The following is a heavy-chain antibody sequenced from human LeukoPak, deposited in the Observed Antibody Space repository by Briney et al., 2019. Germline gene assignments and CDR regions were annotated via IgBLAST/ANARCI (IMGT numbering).Heavy chain of an antibody. Sequence: SETLSLTCTVSGGSISSHHWSWIRQPPGKGLEWIGYIYHSGSTNYNPSLKSRVTILVDMSKNQFSLKLSSVIAADTAMYYCARHGANGHSYGAYLDYWGQGTLVTVSS. D-gene: IGHD5-18*01. CDR3: ARHGANGHSYGAYLDY. V-gene: IGHV4-59*08. CDR2: IYHSGST. J-gene: IGHJ4*02. CDR1: GGSISSHH.